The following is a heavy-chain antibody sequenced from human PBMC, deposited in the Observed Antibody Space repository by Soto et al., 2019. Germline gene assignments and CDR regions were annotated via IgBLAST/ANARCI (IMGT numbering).Heavy chain of an antibody. V-gene: IGHV6-1*01. CDR2: TYYRSEWFN. Sequence: SQTLSLPCAISGDSVSSNSAGLNWIRQSPSRGLEWLGRTYYRSEWFNEYAVSVKSRITINPDTSRNQISLQLNSVTPEDTAIYYCARDIDFAYWGRGTQVTVSS. CDR1: GDSVSSNSAG. CDR3: ARDIDFAY. D-gene: IGHD3-10*01. J-gene: IGHJ4*01.